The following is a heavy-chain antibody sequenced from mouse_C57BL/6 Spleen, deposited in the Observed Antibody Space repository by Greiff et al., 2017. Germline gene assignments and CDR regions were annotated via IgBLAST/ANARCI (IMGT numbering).Heavy chain of an antibody. Sequence: QVQLQQPGAELVMPGASVKLSCKASGYTFTSYWMHWVKQRPGQGLEWIGEIDPSDSYTNYNQKFKGKSTLTVDKSSSTAYMQLSSLTSEDSAVYYCARSPHYYGSSYVGYFDVWGTGTTVTVSS. CDR3: ARSPHYYGSSYVGYFDV. J-gene: IGHJ1*03. V-gene: IGHV1-69*01. CDR1: GYTFTSYW. CDR2: IDPSDSYT. D-gene: IGHD1-1*01.